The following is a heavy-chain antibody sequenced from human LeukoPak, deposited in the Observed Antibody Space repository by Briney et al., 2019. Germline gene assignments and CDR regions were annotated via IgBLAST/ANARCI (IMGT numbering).Heavy chain of an antibody. CDR1: VYTLNVFF. D-gene: IGHD1-26*01. CDR2: INPNSGDT. J-gene: IGHJ4*02. Sequence: ASVTVSFKASVYTLNVFFMQWVRQAPGQGLEWMGWINPNSGDTNYAQRFQGRVTMTLDTSNSAAYMELTSLTPDDTAMYYCASGRGSGSLRWGQGTLVTVSS. V-gene: IGHV1-2*02. CDR3: ASGRGSGSLR.